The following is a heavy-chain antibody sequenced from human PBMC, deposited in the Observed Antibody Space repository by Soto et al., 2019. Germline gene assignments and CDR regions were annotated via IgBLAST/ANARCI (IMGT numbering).Heavy chain of an antibody. CDR3: ARPSCSSTSCYGYWFDP. CDR1: GGSISSSSYY. CDR2: IYYSGST. Sequence: SETLSLTCTVSGGSISSSSYYWGWIRQPPGKGLEWIGSIYYSGSTYYNPSLKSRVTISVDTSKNQFSLKLSSVTAADTAVYYCARPSCSSTSCYGYWFDPWGQGTLVTSPQ. V-gene: IGHV4-39*01. J-gene: IGHJ5*02. D-gene: IGHD2-2*01.